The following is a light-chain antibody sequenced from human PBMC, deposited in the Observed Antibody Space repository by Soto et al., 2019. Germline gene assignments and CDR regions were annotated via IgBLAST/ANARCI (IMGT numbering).Light chain of an antibody. V-gene: IGKV3-20*01. CDR3: QKYGSSPLT. Sequence: IVLAQPPGPLFLSPWETGSLSCRASQSVSAAYSAWYQQKPGQAPRLLIYGAYSRATGIPDRFSGSGSGTDFTLTISRLVPEDFAVYYCQKYGSSPLTFGGGTKVDIK. CDR2: GAY. J-gene: IGKJ4*01. CDR1: QSVSAAY.